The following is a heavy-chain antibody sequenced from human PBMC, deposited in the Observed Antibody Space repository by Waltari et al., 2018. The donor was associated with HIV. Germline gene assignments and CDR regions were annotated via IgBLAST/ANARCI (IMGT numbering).Heavy chain of an antibody. CDR3: VRDAFGLDY. Sequence: QVYLQQSGPEMVKTSETLTLDCVISGDSVSSDSAAWNWVRQSPSRGLEWLGRTYLRSKWHEDYAASVKGRIAIDADSAENRFTLHLNHVTPEDTDVYFCVRDAFGLDYWGQGILVTVSS. D-gene: IGHD3-16*01. CDR1: GDSVSSDSAA. CDR2: TYLRSKWHE. V-gene: IGHV6-1*01. J-gene: IGHJ4*02.